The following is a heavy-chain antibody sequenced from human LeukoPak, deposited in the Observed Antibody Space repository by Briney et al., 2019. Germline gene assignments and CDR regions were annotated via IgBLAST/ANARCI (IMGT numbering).Heavy chain of an antibody. CDR2: IRSKNDGATT. CDR3: INQKTYYYDSSGYHRAFDF. CDR1: GFTFSNAY. Sequence: GGSLRLSCVASGFTFSNAYMNWVRQAPGKGLEWVGRIRSKNDGATTDYAAPVKNRFTISRDDSKNTLYLQMNSLKTEDTAVYYCINQKTYYYDSSGYHRAFDFWGQGTMVTVSS. D-gene: IGHD3-22*01. J-gene: IGHJ3*01. V-gene: IGHV3-15*01.